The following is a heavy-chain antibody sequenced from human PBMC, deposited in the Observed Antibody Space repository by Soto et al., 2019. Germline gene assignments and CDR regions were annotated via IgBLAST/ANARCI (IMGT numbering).Heavy chain of an antibody. J-gene: IGHJ4*02. D-gene: IGHD5-12*01. CDR1: GINYNTYA. CDR3: ARAISGYVT. CDR2: INAGNGDT. V-gene: IGHV1-3*01. Sequence: QVQLVQSGAEMKKPGASVKLSCKTSGINYNTYAIHWVRQAPGQGLEWMGWINAGNGDTRYSQKFQGRVTLTRDTSASTVYMDLDSLKSEDTGVYYCARAISGYVTWGQGTLVTVSS.